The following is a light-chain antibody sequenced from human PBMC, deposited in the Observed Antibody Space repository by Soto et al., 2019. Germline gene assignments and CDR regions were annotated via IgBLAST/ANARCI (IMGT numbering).Light chain of an antibody. CDR2: NND. CDR3: AAWDDSRNGPV. Sequence: QSVLTQPPSASGTPGQRVTITYSGSSSNIGSNTVNWYHHLPGTAPKILIYNNDQRPSGVPDRFSGSKSGTSASLAISGLQSEDEADYYCAAWDDSRNGPVFGGGTKLTVL. CDR1: SSNIGSNT. V-gene: IGLV1-44*01. J-gene: IGLJ3*02.